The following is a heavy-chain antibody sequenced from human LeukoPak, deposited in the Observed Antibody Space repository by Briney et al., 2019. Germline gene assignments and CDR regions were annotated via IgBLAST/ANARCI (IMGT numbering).Heavy chain of an antibody. CDR2: IIPIFGTA. Sequence: SVKVSCKASAGTFSSYAISWVRQAPGQGLEWMGGIIPIFGTANYAQKFQGRVTITADKSTSTAYMELSSLRSEDTAVYYCASGWNCSGGSCYSGDYWGQGTLVTVSS. D-gene: IGHD2-15*01. J-gene: IGHJ4*02. V-gene: IGHV1-69*06. CDR1: AGTFSSYA. CDR3: ASGWNCSGGSCYSGDY.